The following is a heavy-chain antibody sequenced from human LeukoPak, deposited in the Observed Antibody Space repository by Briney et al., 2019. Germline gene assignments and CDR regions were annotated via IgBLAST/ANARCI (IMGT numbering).Heavy chain of an antibody. CDR3: ARQPFVGFGEPRGWFDS. V-gene: IGHV5-51*01. CDR1: GYNFDNYW. J-gene: IGHJ5*01. CDR2: IYPGESDT. Sequence: PGESLKISCKASGYNFDNYWIDWGRQMPGRGLGWMGIIYPGESDTRYSPFFQGQVTFSAEKSISTVYLHWSSLRASDTAIYYCARQPFVGFGEPRGWFDSWGQGTLVLASS. D-gene: IGHD3-10*01.